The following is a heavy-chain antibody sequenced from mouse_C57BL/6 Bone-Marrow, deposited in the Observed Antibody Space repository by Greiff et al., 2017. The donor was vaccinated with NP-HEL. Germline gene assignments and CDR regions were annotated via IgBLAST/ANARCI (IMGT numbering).Heavy chain of an antibody. CDR2: IDPSDSYT. J-gene: IGHJ4*01. D-gene: IGHD3-3*01. Sequence: QVQLQQPGAELVRPGTSVKLSCKASGYTFTSYWMHWVKQRPGQGLEWIGVIDPSDSYTNYNQKFKGKATLTVDTSSSTAYMQLSSLTSEDSAVYYGGRRGGGDYYAMDYWGQGTSVTVSS. CDR1: GYTFTSYW. CDR3: GRRGGGDYYAMDY. V-gene: IGHV1-59*01.